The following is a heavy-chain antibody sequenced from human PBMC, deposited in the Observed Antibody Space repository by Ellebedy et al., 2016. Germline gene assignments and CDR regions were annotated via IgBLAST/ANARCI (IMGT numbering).Heavy chain of an antibody. CDR3: AKCSRTCQYGNFDY. CDR1: GFNFADYA. CDR2: ISNTADTK. J-gene: IGHJ4*02. Sequence: GESLKISXAASGFNFADYAMSWVRQAPGKGLEWVAAISNTADTKLYAESVRGRFIISRDSSNNTVYLQMSSLRAEDTAVYYCAKCSRTCQYGNFDYWGQGTLVTVSS. V-gene: IGHV3-23*01. D-gene: IGHD2-2*01.